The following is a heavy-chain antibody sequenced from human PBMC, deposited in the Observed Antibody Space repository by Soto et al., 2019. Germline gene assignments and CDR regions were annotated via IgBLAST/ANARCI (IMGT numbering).Heavy chain of an antibody. CDR3: AREVVIRRHAFDI. CDR2: IYYSGST. V-gene: IGHV4-30-4*01. Sequence: QVPLQESGPGLVKPSQTLSLTCTVSGGSISSGDYYWSWIRQPPGKGLEWIGYIYYSGSTYYNPSLKSRVTISVDTSKNQFSLKLSSVTAADTAVYYCAREVVIRRHAFDIWGQGTMVTVSS. CDR1: GGSISSGDYY. D-gene: IGHD3-22*01. J-gene: IGHJ3*02.